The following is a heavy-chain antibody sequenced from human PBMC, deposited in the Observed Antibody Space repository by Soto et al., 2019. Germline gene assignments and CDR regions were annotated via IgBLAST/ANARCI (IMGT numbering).Heavy chain of an antibody. CDR2: IYHSGST. Sequence: PSETLSLTCAVSGYSISSGYYWGWIRQPPGKGLEWIGSIYHSGSTYYNPSLKSRVTISVDTSKNQFSLKLSSVTAADTAVYYCARDLLNWSSASNWFDPWGQGTLVTVSS. V-gene: IGHV4-38-2*02. J-gene: IGHJ5*02. D-gene: IGHD6-6*01. CDR3: ARDLLNWSSASNWFDP. CDR1: GYSISSGYY.